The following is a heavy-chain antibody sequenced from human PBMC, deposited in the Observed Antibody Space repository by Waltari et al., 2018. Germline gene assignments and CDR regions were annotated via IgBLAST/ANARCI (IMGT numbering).Heavy chain of an antibody. CDR1: GYSISSGYY. Sequence: QVQLQESGPGLVKPSEPLSLTCAVSGYSISSGYYWGWIRQPPGKGLEWIGSIYHSGSPYYNPSLKSRVTISVDTSKNQFSLKLSSVTAADTAVYYCARDCSGGSCYSQLDYWGQGTLVTVSS. CDR2: IYHSGSP. CDR3: ARDCSGGSCYSQLDY. D-gene: IGHD2-15*01. J-gene: IGHJ4*02. V-gene: IGHV4-38-2*02.